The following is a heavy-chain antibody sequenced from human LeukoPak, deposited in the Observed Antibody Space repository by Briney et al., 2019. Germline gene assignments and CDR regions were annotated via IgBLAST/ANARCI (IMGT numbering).Heavy chain of an antibody. CDR1: GGSISSSSYY. V-gene: IGHV4-39*07. Sequence: SETLSLTCTVSGGSISSSSYYWGWIRQPPGKGLEWIGSIYYSGSTYYNPSLKSRVTISVDTSKNQFSLKLSSVTAADTAVYYCASAVRYSDWLSDWGQGTLVTVSS. D-gene: IGHD3-9*01. CDR2: IYYSGST. J-gene: IGHJ4*02. CDR3: ASAVRYSDWLSD.